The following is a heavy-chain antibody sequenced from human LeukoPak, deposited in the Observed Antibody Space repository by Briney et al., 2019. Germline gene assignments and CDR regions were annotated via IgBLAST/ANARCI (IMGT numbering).Heavy chain of an antibody. CDR3: ARRRDGYNSGFDY. CDR2: ISYDGSDK. Sequence: GGSLRLSCAASGFTFSTYAMHWVRQAPGKGLEWVAIISYDGSDKYYADSMKGRFTISRDNSKNTLYLQMNSLRAEDTAVYYCARRRDGYNSGFDYWGQGTLVTVSS. CDR1: GFTFSTYA. V-gene: IGHV3-30*04. J-gene: IGHJ4*02. D-gene: IGHD5-24*01.